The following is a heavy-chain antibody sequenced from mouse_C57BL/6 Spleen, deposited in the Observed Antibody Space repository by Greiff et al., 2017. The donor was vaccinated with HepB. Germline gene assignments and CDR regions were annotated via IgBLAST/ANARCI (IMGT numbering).Heavy chain of an antibody. D-gene: IGHD3-1*01. CDR2: ISYSGST. CDR1: GYSITSGYD. Sequence: VQLKESGPGMVKPSQSLSLTCTVTGYSITSGYDWHWIRHFPGNKLEWMGYISYSGSTNYNPSLKSRISITHDTSKNHFFLKLNSVTTEDTATYYCARGSSGALFAYWGQGTLVTVSA. CDR3: ARGSSGALFAY. V-gene: IGHV3-1*01. J-gene: IGHJ3*01.